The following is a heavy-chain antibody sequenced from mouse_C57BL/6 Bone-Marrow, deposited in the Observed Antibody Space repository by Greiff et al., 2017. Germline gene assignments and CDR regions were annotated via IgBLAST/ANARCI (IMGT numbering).Heavy chain of an antibody. CDR3: ARHEASYYYGSSPYFDY. CDR1: GYTFTEST. V-gene: IGHV1-62-2*01. CDR2: FYPGSGSI. D-gene: IGHD1-1*01. J-gene: IGHJ2*01. Sequence: VHLVESGAELVKPGASVKLSCKASGYTFTESTIHWVKQRSGQGLEWIGWFYPGSGSIKSNEKFKDNATLTADKSSSTVYMELRRLTSEDSAVYFCARHEASYYYGSSPYFDYWGQGTTLTVSS.